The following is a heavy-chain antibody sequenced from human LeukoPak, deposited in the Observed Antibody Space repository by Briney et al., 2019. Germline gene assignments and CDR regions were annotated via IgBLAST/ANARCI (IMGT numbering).Heavy chain of an antibody. V-gene: IGHV3-15*01. CDR1: GFTFSNAW. CDR2: IKSKTDGGTT. D-gene: IGHD1-26*01. J-gene: IGHJ4*02. Sequence: PGGSLRLSCAASGFTFSNAWMSWVRQAPGKGLEWVGRIKSKTDGGTTDYAAPVKGRFTISRDDSQNTLYLQMNSLKTEETAVYYCTTGAPRAYSGSYSNCWGQGTLVTVSS. CDR3: TTGAPRAYSGSYSNC.